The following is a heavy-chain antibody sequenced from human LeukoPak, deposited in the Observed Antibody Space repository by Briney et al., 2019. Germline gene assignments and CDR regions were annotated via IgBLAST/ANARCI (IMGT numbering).Heavy chain of an antibody. CDR1: GFTFSSYA. V-gene: IGHV3-30*04. CDR2: ISSDGSNK. Sequence: PGRSLRLSCAASGFTFSSYAMHWVRQAPGKGLEWVAVISSDGSNKYYADSVKGRFTISRDNSKNTLYLQMNSLRAEDTAVYYCAKGKLSSGWYFDYWGQGTLVTVSS. CDR3: AKGKLSSGWYFDY. D-gene: IGHD6-19*01. J-gene: IGHJ4*02.